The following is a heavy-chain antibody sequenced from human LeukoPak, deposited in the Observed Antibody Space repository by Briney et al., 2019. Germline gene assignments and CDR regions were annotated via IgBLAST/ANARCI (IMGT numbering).Heavy chain of an antibody. Sequence: SETLSLTCTVSGDSLSSGDYYWSWIRQPAGKGLEWIGRIYTSGSANYNPSLKSRVTMSVDTSKNQFSLKLYSVTAADTAVYYCARAVDGYCYSTNCLYNWFDPWGQGTLVTVSS. J-gene: IGHJ5*02. V-gene: IGHV4-61*02. CDR3: ARAVDGYCYSTNCLYNWFDP. CDR2: IYTSGSA. CDR1: GDSLSSGDYY. D-gene: IGHD2-2*01.